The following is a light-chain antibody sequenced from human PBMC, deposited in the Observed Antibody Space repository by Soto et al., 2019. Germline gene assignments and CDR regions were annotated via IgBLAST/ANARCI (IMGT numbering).Light chain of an antibody. CDR1: QRRRSG. Sequence: IKMTESPWALSASVGDRVTMGCRTSQRRRSGLAWYQQKPGRDSKLLIYKASSLESGVPSRFIGSGSGTEFTLTTSSLQPDDFATYYCQQYNSYPWTFGQATKA. CDR3: QQYNSYPWT. J-gene: IGKJ1*01. V-gene: IGKV1-5*03. CDR2: KAS.